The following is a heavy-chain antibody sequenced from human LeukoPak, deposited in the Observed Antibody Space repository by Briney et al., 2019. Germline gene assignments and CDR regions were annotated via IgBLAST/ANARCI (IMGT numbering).Heavy chain of an antibody. Sequence: GGSLRLSCAASGFTFSTYAMSWVRQAPGKGLDWVSAISGSYDRTCYADSVKGRSTLPRDNSKKTLNLQINSLRDDEKDVYHCAKVQYSGHVMAFDYWGQGTLVTVSS. CDR2: ISGSYDRT. CDR1: GFTFSTYA. J-gene: IGHJ4*02. D-gene: IGHD1-26*01. V-gene: IGHV3-23*01. CDR3: AKVQYSGHVMAFDY.